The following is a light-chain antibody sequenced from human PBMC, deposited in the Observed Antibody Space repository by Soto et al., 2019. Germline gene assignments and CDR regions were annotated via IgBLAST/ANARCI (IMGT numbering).Light chain of an antibody. CDR2: GNT. J-gene: IGLJ2*01. Sequence: QSVLTQPPSVSGAPGQRVTISCTGSRSHIGAGYDVHWYQQLPGRAPKLLIYGNTNRTSGVPDRFSGSKSGTSASLASTGLQAEDEADYYCLSFDSSLSVVFGGGTKLTVL. CDR1: RSHIGAGYD. V-gene: IGLV1-40*01. CDR3: LSFDSSLSVV.